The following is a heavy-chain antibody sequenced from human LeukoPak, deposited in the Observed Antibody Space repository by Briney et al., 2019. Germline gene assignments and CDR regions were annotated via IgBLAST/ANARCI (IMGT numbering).Heavy chain of an antibody. Sequence: PGGSLTLSCAASGFTFSSYDMHWVRQAPGKGLEWVAVISYDGSNKYYADSVKGRFTISRDNTKNTVYLQMNSLRSEDTAVYYCAKDPWSGGSFGDYWGQGTLVTVSS. CDR3: AKDPWSGGSFGDY. CDR2: ISYDGSNK. D-gene: IGHD2-15*01. J-gene: IGHJ4*02. V-gene: IGHV3-30*18. CDR1: GFTFSSYD.